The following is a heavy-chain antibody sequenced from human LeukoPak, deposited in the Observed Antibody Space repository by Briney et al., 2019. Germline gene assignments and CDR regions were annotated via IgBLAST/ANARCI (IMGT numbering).Heavy chain of an antibody. Sequence: PSETLSLTCTVCGGSFSGYYWRYIRQPPGKGLEWIGSIYYSGTTYYNPSLKSRVTISVDTSKNQFSLKLSSVTAADTAVYYCATVSSPTTVADDAFDIWGQGTMVTVSS. J-gene: IGHJ3*02. D-gene: IGHD4-23*01. CDR1: GGSFSGYY. CDR2: IYYSGTT. CDR3: ATVSSPTTVADDAFDI. V-gene: IGHV4-59*01.